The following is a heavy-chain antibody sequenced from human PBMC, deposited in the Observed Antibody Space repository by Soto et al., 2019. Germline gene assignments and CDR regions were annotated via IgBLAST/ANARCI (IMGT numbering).Heavy chain of an antibody. CDR1: GFTFSNYA. CDR3: AKDQGSSWYEIDY. V-gene: IGHV3-23*01. D-gene: IGHD6-13*01. CDR2: ISGSGGST. Sequence: EVQLLESGGGLVQPGGSLRLSCAASGFTFSNYAVTWVRQAPGKGLEWVSTISGSGGSTYYADSVKGRFTISRDNSKKTLNLRMTSLRAEDTAVYYCAKDQGSSWYEIDYWGQGTLVTVSS. J-gene: IGHJ4*02.